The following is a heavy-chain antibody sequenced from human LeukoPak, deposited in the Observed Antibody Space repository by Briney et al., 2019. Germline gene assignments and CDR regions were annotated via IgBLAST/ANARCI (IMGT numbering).Heavy chain of an antibody. CDR2: IIPIFGTA. V-gene: IGHV1-69*05. D-gene: IGHD6-13*01. CDR1: GYSFVFFG. CDR3: ARDGAIAAAGTRLSY. Sequence: ASVKVSCKASGYSFVFFGVSWVRQAPGQGLEWMGGIIPIFGTANYAQKFQGRVTITTDESTSTAYMELSSLRSEDAAVYYCARDGAIAAAGTRLSYWGQGTLVTVSS. J-gene: IGHJ4*02.